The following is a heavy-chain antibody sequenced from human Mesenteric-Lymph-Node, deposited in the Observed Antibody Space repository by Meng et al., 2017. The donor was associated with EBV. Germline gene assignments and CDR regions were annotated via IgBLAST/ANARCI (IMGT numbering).Heavy chain of an antibody. J-gene: IGHJ4*02. D-gene: IGHD2-21*01. Sequence: PQQWGAGRLQPSESLSRPLVVLGGSFSCYAWNWIRQAPGKGLEWIGKIQHSETADYNPSLEARVTISAETAKNQFSLKLTSVTAADTAVYFCARRPWRLYYYFDYWGPGTLVTVSS. CDR1: GGSFSCYA. V-gene: IGHV4-34*01. CDR2: IQHSETA. CDR3: ARRPWRLYYYFDY.